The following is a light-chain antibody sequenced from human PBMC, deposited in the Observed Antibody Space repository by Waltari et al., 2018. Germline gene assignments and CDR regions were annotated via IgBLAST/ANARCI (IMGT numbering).Light chain of an antibody. Sequence: EIVLTQSPATLSLSPGERATLSCRASQSVRVYLAWYQQKPGQAPRLLIYDTSNRASGTPDRFSGSGSGTDFSLSISSLEPEDFAVYYCQQRHNWPLTFGGWTKVEIK. CDR1: QSVRVY. V-gene: IGKV3-11*01. CDR2: DTS. J-gene: IGKJ4*01. CDR3: QQRHNWPLT.